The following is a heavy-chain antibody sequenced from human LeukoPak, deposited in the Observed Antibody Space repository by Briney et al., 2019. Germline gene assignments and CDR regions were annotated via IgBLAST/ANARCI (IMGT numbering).Heavy chain of an antibody. V-gene: IGHV4-59*08. CDR2: IYYSLST. CDR1: GGSISSYY. CDR3: ARAVYSGSPHFDY. Sequence: SETLSLTCIVSGGSISSYYWSWFRQPPGKGLEWIGYIYYSLSTNYNPSLKSRVTISLDTSKNQFSLKLSSVTAADTAVYYCARAVYSGSPHFDYWGQGILVTVSS. J-gene: IGHJ4*02. D-gene: IGHD1-26*01.